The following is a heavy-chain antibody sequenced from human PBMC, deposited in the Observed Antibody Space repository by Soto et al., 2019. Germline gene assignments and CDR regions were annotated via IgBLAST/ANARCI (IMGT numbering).Heavy chain of an antibody. D-gene: IGHD6-13*01. CDR2: IYHSGST. V-gene: IGHV4-4*02. CDR1: GGSISSSNW. CDR3: AREVRMRKGYSRSWYFDY. J-gene: IGHJ4*02. Sequence: QVQLQESGPGLVKPSGTLSLTCAVSGGSISSSNWWSWVRQPPGKGLEWIGEIYHSGSTNYNPSLQSRVTISVDKSKNQFSLKLSSVTAADTAVYYCAREVRMRKGYSRSWYFDYWGQGTLVTVSS.